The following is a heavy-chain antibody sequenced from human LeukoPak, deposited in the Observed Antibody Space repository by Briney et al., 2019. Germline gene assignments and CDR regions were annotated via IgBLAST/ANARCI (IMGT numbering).Heavy chain of an antibody. D-gene: IGHD3-10*01. J-gene: IGHJ6*02. V-gene: IGHV3-33*06. Sequence: GRSLRLSCAASGFTFSSYGMHWVRQAPGKGLEWVAVIWYDGSNKYYADSVKGRFTISRDNSKNTLYLQMNSLRAEDTAVYYCAKDLMQGLWFGELFLYYYYGMDVWGQGTTVTVSS. CDR1: GFTFSSYG. CDR2: IWYDGSNK. CDR3: AKDLMQGLWFGELFLYYYYGMDV.